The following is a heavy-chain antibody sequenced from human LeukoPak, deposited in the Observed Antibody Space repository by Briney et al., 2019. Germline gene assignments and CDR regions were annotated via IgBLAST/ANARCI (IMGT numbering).Heavy chain of an antibody. CDR3: ARGAYYYGSGSYVPRRYNWFDP. CDR1: GGSFSGYY. CDR2: INHSGST. D-gene: IGHD3-10*01. J-gene: IGHJ5*02. Sequence: PSETLSLTCAVYGGSFSGYYWSWIRQPPGKGLEWIGEINHSGSTNYNPSLKSRVTISVDTSKNQFSLKLSSVTAADTAVYYCARGAYYYGSGSYVPRRYNWFDPWGQGTLVTVSS. V-gene: IGHV4-34*01.